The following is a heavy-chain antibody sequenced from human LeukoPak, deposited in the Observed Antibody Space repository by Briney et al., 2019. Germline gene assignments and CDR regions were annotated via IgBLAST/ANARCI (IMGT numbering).Heavy chain of an antibody. CDR1: GGSLSGYY. CDR3: ARRNTFRFRYSSSWYLFWSDP. CDR2: INHSGST. D-gene: IGHD6-13*01. V-gene: IGHV4-34*01. Sequence: PSETLSLTCAVYGGSLSGYYWSWIRQPPGKGLEWIGEINHSGSTNYNPSLKSRVTISVDTSKNQFSLKLSSVTAADTAVYYCARRNTFRFRYSSSWYLFWSDPWGQGTLVTVSS. J-gene: IGHJ5*02.